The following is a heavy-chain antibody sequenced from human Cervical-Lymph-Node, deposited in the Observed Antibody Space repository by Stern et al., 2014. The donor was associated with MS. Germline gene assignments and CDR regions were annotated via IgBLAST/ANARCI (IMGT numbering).Heavy chain of an antibody. CDR1: GFTFSNYT. CDR2: MSSSSAYI. J-gene: IGHJ4*02. V-gene: IGHV3-21*06. Sequence: EVHLVESGGGLVKPGGSLRLSCAVSGFTFSNYTMNWVRQAPGKGLYSVYSMSSSSAYIYYANSVRSRFTISIDNAKNSLYLQMNSLRAEDTAVYYCARARRGFDYWGQGTLVIVSS. CDR3: ARARRGFDY.